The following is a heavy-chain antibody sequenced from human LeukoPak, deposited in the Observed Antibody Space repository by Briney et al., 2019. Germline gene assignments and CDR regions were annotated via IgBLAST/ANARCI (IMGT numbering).Heavy chain of an antibody. J-gene: IGHJ4*02. V-gene: IGHV3-48*03. Sequence: PGGSLRLSCAASGFTFSSYEMNWVRQAPGRGLEWVSYISSSGSTIYYVDSVKGRFTISRDNAKNSLYLQMNSLRTEDTGFYYCGKDMGPRGVGATHHYWGQGTLVTVSS. CDR1: GFTFSSYE. D-gene: IGHD1-26*01. CDR3: GKDMGPRGVGATHHY. CDR2: ISSSGSTI.